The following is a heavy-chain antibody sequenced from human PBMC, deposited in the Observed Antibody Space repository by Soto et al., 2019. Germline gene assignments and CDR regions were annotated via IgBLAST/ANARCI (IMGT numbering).Heavy chain of an antibody. CDR3: ARRYGDYGGWFDP. D-gene: IGHD4-17*01. V-gene: IGHV4-39*01. J-gene: IGHJ5*02. Sequence: SETLSLTCTVSGGSISSSSYYWGWIRQPPGKGLEWIGSVYYSGSTYYNPSLKSRVTISVDTSKNQFSLKLSSVTAADTAVYYCARRYGDYGGWFDPWGQGTLVTVSS. CDR2: VYYSGST. CDR1: GGSISSSSYY.